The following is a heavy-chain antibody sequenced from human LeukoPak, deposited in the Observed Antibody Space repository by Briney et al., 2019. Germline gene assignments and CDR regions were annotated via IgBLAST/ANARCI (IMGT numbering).Heavy chain of an antibody. V-gene: IGHV4-39*01. CDR3: ARHGVGGYNWFDP. CDR2: IYYSGST. Sequence: SETLSLTSTVSGGSLSSSIYYWGWIRQPPGKGLEWIGIIYYSGSTYYNPPLKSRATISVTTSKYHFSLKLISATASDTAVYYCARHGVGGYNWFDPWGQGTLVTVSS. J-gene: IGHJ5*02. CDR1: GGSLSSSIYY. D-gene: IGHD4-23*01.